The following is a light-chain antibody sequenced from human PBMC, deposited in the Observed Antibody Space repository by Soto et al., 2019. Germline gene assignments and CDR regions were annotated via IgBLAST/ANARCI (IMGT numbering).Light chain of an antibody. Sequence: IQMTQSPSTLSASVGDRVTITCRASQSISSWLAWYQQKPGKAPKLLIYDASSLESGVPSRFSGRRSGTEFTLTIAGLQPEDFATYYCQQYESYSPLTFGGGTKVDIK. CDR1: QSISSW. J-gene: IGKJ4*01. V-gene: IGKV1-5*01. CDR2: DAS. CDR3: QQYESYSPLT.